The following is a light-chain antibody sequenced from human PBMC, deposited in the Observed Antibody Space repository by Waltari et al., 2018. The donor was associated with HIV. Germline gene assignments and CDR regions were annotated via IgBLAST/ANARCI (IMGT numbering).Light chain of an antibody. V-gene: IGKV1-39*01. Sequence: DIQMTQSPLCLSASVGDRVTITCRTSQNIGNYLNWYLHKPGTAPKLLIFGASSLQGGVPSRFSGAGSGTDFFLTISKLQLEDFGIYYCQQSYNSPPTFGRGTKLEL. J-gene: IGKJ2*01. CDR3: QQSYNSPPT. CDR2: GAS. CDR1: QNIGNY.